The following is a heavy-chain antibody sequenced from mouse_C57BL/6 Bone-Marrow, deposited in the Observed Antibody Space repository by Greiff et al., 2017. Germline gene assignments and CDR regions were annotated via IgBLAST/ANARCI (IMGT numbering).Heavy chain of an antibody. CDR2: IYWDDDK. J-gene: IGHJ1*03. CDR3: AGERFITTVPGYWYFDV. V-gene: IGHV8-12*01. D-gene: IGHD1-1*01. Sequence: QVQLTESGPGILQSSQTLSLTCSFSGFSLSTSGMGVSWIRQPSGKGLEWLAHIYWDDDKRYNPSLKSRLTISKDTSRNQVFLKITSVDTADTATYYCAGERFITTVPGYWYFDVWGTGATVTVSS. CDR1: GFSLSTSGMG.